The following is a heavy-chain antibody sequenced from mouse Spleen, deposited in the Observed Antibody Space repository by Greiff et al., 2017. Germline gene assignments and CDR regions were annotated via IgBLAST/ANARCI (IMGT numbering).Heavy chain of an antibody. CDR1: GFTFSSYA. Sequence: DVMLVESGGGLVKPGGSLKLSCAASGFTFSSYAMSWVRQTPEKRLEWVATISSGGSYTYYPDSVKGRFTISRDNAKNTLYLQMSSLRSEDTAMYYCARVIYDGYSYWYFDVWGAGTTVTVSS. D-gene: IGHD2-3*01. CDR3: ARVIYDGYSYWYFDV. V-gene: IGHV5-9-1*01. CDR2: ISSGGSYT. J-gene: IGHJ1*01.